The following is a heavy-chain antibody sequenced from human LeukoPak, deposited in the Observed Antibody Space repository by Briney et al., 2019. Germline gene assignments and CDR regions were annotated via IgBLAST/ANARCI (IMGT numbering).Heavy chain of an antibody. D-gene: IGHD5-24*01. J-gene: IGHJ5*02. V-gene: IGHV3-74*01. CDR1: GFTFSSYW. Sequence: PAGSLRLSCAASGFTFSSYWMHWVRQAPGKGLMWVSRINSDGTSTSYADYVKGRFTISRDNAKNTLYLQMNSLRAEDTAVYYCARAREMATNHNADTWGQGTLVTVSS. CDR3: ARAREMATNHNADT. CDR2: INSDGTST.